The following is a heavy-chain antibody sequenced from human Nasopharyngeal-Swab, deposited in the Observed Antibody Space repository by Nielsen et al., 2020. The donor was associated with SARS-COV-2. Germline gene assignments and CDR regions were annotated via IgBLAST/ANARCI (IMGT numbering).Heavy chain of an antibody. J-gene: IGHJ6*02. Sequence: ASVKVSCKASGYTFTSYYSHWVRQAPGQGLEWMGIIKPTAGSTSYAQKFEGRVTMTRVTSTSTVYMELNSLRSEDTAVYYCARVLPFRITGTSGMDVWGQGTTVTVSS. CDR2: IKPTAGST. CDR1: GYTFTSYY. CDR3: ARVLPFRITGTSGMDV. D-gene: IGHD1-7*01. V-gene: IGHV1-46*01.